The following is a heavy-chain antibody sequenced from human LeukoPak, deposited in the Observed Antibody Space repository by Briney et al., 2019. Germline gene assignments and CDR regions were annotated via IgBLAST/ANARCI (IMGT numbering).Heavy chain of an antibody. Sequence: GGSLRLSCAASGFTFSSYWMSWLRQAPGKGLEWVANIKQDGSEKYYVDSVKGRFTISRDNAKNSLYLQMNSLRAEDTAVYYCARVGYDILTEAFDIWGQGTMVTVSS. J-gene: IGHJ3*02. D-gene: IGHD3-9*01. CDR1: GFTFSSYW. CDR2: IKQDGSEK. CDR3: ARVGYDILTEAFDI. V-gene: IGHV3-7*01.